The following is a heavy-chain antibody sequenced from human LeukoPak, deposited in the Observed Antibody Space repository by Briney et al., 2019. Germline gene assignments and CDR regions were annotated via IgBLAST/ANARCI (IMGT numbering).Heavy chain of an antibody. D-gene: IGHD3-22*01. CDR2: ISGSGGST. CDR1: GFTFSSYA. V-gene: IGHV3-23*01. J-gene: IGHJ4*02. Sequence: GGSLRLSCAASGFTFSSYAMSWVRQAPGKGLEWVSAISGSGGSTYYADSVKGRFTISRDNSKNTLYLQMNSLRAEDTAVYYCAKSRHYYDSSGYTHYLDYWGQGTLVTVSS. CDR3: AKSRHYYDSSGYTHYLDY.